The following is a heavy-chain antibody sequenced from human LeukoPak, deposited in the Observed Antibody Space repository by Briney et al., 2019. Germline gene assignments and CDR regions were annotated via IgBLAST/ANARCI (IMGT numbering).Heavy chain of an antibody. V-gene: IGHV3-11*01. Sequence: PGGSLRLSCAASGFTFGDYYMSWIRQAPGKGLEWVSYISSSGSTIYYAGSVKGRFTISRDNAKNSLYLQMNSLRAEDTAVYYCARDLSDYVWGSYREDYGMDVWGQGTTVTVSS. CDR3: ARDLSDYVWGSYREDYGMDV. CDR1: GFTFGDYY. J-gene: IGHJ6*02. D-gene: IGHD3-16*02. CDR2: ISSSGSTI.